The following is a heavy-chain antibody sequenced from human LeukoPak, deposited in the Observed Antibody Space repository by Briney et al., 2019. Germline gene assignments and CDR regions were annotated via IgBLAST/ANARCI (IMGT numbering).Heavy chain of an antibody. J-gene: IGHJ4*02. CDR2: ISYDGSNE. Sequence: GGSLRLSCAASGFTFSSYGMHWVRQAPGKGLEWVAVISYDGSNEYYADSVKGRFTISRDNSKNTLYLQMNSLRAEDTAVYYCAKGYCSSTSCYKSYFDYWGQGTLVTVSS. V-gene: IGHV3-30*18. CDR3: AKGYCSSTSCYKSYFDY. D-gene: IGHD2-2*02. CDR1: GFTFSSYG.